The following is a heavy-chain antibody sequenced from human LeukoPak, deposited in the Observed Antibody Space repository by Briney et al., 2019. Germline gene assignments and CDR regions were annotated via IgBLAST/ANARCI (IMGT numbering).Heavy chain of an antibody. V-gene: IGHV3-7*01. Sequence: GGSLRLSCTTSGFNCRAYWMGWVRQAPGQGLEWVANIHKHGSKENYLDSVKGRFTISRDNAKNSLYLQMNSLRAEDTAVYCCARDDCSGGSCYSSFDYWGQGTLVTVSS. CDR1: GFNCRAYW. J-gene: IGHJ4*02. D-gene: IGHD2-15*01. CDR3: ARDDCSGGSCYSSFDY. CDR2: IHKHGSKE.